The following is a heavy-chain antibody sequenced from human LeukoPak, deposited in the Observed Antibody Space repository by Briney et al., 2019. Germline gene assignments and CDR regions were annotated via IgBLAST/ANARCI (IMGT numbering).Heavy chain of an antibody. V-gene: IGHV3-7*01. CDR2: IKQDGSEK. Sequence: PGGSLRLSCAASGFTFSSYWMSWVRQAPGKGLEWVANIKQDGSEKYYVDSVKGRFTISRDNAKNSLYLQMNSLRAEDTAVYYCARDIAAAGTFYYYYMDVWGKGTTVIVSS. J-gene: IGHJ6*03. CDR3: ARDIAAAGTFYYYYMDV. D-gene: IGHD6-13*01. CDR1: GFTFSSYW.